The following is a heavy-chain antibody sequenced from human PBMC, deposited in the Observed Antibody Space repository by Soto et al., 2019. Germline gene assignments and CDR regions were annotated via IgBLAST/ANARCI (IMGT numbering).Heavy chain of an antibody. Sequence: SETMSDTCTVSGGSVSSSSYYRSLIRQPPGKGLEWIGYIYYSGSTNYNPSLKSRVTISIDTSKNQFSLKLSSVTAADTAVYYCAGTNSGGYHPLFDYWGQGALVTVSS. CDR2: IYYSGST. CDR1: GGSVSSSSYY. CDR3: AGTNSGGYHPLFDY. V-gene: IGHV4-61*01. J-gene: IGHJ4*02. D-gene: IGHD1-26*01.